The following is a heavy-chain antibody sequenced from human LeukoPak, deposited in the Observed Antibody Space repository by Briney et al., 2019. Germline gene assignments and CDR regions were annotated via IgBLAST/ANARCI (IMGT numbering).Heavy chain of an antibody. CDR3: ARRAGDKRGWPSYYMDV. CDR2: IYPGDSDT. V-gene: IGHV5-51*01. J-gene: IGHJ6*03. D-gene: IGHD2-15*01. Sequence: GESLKISCKGSGYSFTSYWIGWVRQMPGKGLEWMGIIYPGDSDTRYSPSFQGQVTISADKSISTAYLQWSSLKASDTAMYYCARRAGDKRGWPSYYMDVWGKGTTVTVSS. CDR1: GYSFTSYW.